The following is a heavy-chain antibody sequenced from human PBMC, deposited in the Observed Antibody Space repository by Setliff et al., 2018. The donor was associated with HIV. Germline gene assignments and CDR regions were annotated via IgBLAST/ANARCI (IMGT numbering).Heavy chain of an antibody. CDR1: GASISTYY. Sequence: SETLSLTCTVSGASISTYYWSWIRQPPGKGLEWIGHIHTSGSTNYNPSLKSRVTISIDTSKNQFSLKLRSATATDTDLYYCARVSSSYYFLGAFDSWGQGTLVTVSS. J-gene: IGHJ4*02. V-gene: IGHV4-4*08. CDR2: IHTSGST. CDR3: ARVSSSYYFLGAFDS. D-gene: IGHD6-13*01.